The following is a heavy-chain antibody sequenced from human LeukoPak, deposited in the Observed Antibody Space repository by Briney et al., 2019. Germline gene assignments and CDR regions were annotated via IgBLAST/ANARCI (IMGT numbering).Heavy chain of an antibody. CDR2: INGSGGST. Sequence: GGSVRLSCAASGFTFSSYAMSWVRQAPGKGLEWVSAINGSGGSTYYADPVKGRFTISRDNSKNTLYLQMNSLRAEDTAVYFCAKDIQTGIAAALDYWGQGTLVTVSS. CDR1: GFTFSSYA. J-gene: IGHJ4*02. V-gene: IGHV3-23*01. D-gene: IGHD6-13*01. CDR3: AKDIQTGIAAALDY.